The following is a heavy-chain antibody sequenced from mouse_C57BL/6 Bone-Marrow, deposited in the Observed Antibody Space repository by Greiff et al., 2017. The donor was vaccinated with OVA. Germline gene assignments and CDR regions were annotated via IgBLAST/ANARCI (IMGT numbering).Heavy chain of an antibody. CDR2: FHPYNDDT. CDR1: GYTFTTYP. D-gene: IGHD1-1*02. CDR3: EGGGGGWGYFDY. Sequence: VQLQQSGAELVKPGASVKMSCKASGYTFTTYPIEWMKQNHGKSLEWIGNFHPYNDDTKYNEKFKGKATLTVEKSSSTVYLELSRLTSDDSAVYYGEGGGGGWGYFDYWGQGTTLTVSS. V-gene: IGHV1-47*01. J-gene: IGHJ2*01.